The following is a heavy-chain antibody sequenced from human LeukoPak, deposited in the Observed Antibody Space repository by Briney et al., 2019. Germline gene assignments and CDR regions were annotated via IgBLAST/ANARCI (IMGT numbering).Heavy chain of an antibody. V-gene: IGHV4-38-2*02. CDR2: IYHSGST. CDR1: GYSISSGYY. CDR3: ARDGRYCSGGSCYGLFDY. J-gene: IGHJ4*02. D-gene: IGHD2-15*01. Sequence: PSETLSLTCAVSGYSISSGYYWGWIRQPPGKGLEWIGSIYHSGSTYYNPSLKSRVTISVDTSKNQFSLKLGSVTAADTAVYYCARDGRYCSGGSCYGLFDYWGQGTLVTVSS.